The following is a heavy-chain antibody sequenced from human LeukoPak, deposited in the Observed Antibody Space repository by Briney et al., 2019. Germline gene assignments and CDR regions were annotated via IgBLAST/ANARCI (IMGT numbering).Heavy chain of an antibody. CDR3: ARGAMIVVISSSDP. Sequence: GASVKVSCKASGYTFTDYYMHWVRQAPGQGLEWMGWINPDTGGTKYAQMFQGRVTTTRDTSISTAYMELSRLRSDDTAVYYCARGAMIVVISSSDPWGQGTLVTVSS. CDR1: GYTFTDYY. V-gene: IGHV1-2*02. CDR2: INPDTGGT. D-gene: IGHD3-22*01. J-gene: IGHJ5*02.